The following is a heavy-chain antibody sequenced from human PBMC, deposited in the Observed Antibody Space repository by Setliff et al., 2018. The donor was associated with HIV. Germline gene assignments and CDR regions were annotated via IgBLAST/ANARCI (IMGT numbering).Heavy chain of an antibody. V-gene: IGHV3-30*18. CDR1: GFVFNNYV. J-gene: IGHJ4*02. Sequence: SGGSLRLSCAASGFVFNNYVFTWVRQAPGKGLEWVAVISIDGSNRYYSDSVKGRFTISRDNSKNTVYLQMNSLRAEDTAVYYCAKTSNTGYLFCSDYWGQGTLVTVSS. CDR3: AKTSNTGYLFCSDY. D-gene: IGHD3-9*01. CDR2: ISIDGSNR.